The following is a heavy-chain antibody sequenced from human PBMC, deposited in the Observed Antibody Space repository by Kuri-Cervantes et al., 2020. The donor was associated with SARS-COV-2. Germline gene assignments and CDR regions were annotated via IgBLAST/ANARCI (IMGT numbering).Heavy chain of an antibody. Sequence: GGSLRLSCAASGFTFSDYYMSWIRQAPGKRLEWVSYISSSSSYTNYADSVKGRFTISRDNAKNSLYLQMNSLRAEDTAVYYCARGGVGITVDYWGQGTLVTVSS. CDR3: ARGGVGITVDY. D-gene: IGHD3-3*01. CDR2: ISSSSSYT. J-gene: IGHJ4*02. V-gene: IGHV3-11*06. CDR1: GFTFSDYY.